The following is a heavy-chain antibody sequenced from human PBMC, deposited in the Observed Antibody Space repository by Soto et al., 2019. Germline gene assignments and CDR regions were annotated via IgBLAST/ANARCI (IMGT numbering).Heavy chain of an antibody. CDR3: ARQAILRSTSLSWFDP. CDR1: GYSFTSYW. D-gene: IGHD2-2*01. V-gene: IGHV5-51*01. J-gene: IGHJ5*02. Sequence: GESLKISCKGSGYSFTSYWIGWVRQMPGKGLEWMGIIYPGDSDTRYSPSFQGRVTISADKSISTAYLQWSSLKASDTAMYYCARQAILRSTSLSWFDPWGQGTLVTVSS. CDR2: IYPGDSDT.